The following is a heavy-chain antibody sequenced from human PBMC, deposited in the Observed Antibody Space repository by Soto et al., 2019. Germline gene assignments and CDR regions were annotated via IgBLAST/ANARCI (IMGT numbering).Heavy chain of an antibody. CDR1: GGSISSYY. V-gene: IGHV4-59*08. CDR2: IYYSGST. CDR3: PRSDYGDFVDY. Sequence: SETLSLTCTVSGGSISSYYWSWIRQPPGKGLEWIGYIYYSGSTNYNPSLKSRVTISVDTSKNQFSLKLSSVTAADTAVYYCPRSDYGDFVDYWGQGTLVTVSS. J-gene: IGHJ4*02. D-gene: IGHD4-17*01.